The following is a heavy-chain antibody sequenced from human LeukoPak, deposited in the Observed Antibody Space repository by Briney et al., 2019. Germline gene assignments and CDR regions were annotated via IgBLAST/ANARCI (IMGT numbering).Heavy chain of an antibody. CDR2: TYYRSKWYT. J-gene: IGHJ4*02. CDR3: ARGDYGSGSYYQVVDY. D-gene: IGHD3-10*01. V-gene: IGHV6-1*01. CDR1: GDRVSNNIAA. Sequence: SQTLSLTCVISGDRVSNNIAAWNWLRQSPSRGLEWLGSTYYRSKWYTEYAVSVKTRISINADTSKNQVSLQLNSVTPEDTAMYYCARGDYGSGSYYQVVDYWGQGTLVSVSS.